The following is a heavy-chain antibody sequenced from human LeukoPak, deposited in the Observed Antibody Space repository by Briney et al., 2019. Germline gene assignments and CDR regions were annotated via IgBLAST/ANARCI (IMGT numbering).Heavy chain of an antibody. V-gene: IGHV5-51*01. D-gene: IGHD1-1*01. J-gene: IGHJ3*01. CDR2: ISPDDSDT. Sequence: ESLEISCKGSGYTFTTYWIGWVRQMPGKGLEWMGIISPDDSDTRYSPSFQGADSVSADKSISTAYLKWISLKVSDTAMYYCARRTGPTGGNAFDVWGQGAIVTVTS. CDR1: GYTFTTYW. CDR3: ARRTGPTGGNAFDV.